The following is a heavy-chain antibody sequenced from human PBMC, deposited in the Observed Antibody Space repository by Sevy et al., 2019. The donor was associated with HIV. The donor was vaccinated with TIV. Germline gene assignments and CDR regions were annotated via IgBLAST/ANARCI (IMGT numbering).Heavy chain of an antibody. CDR3: TRAKGVLRFLEWRAVYYYGMDV. CDR1: GFTFGDYA. D-gene: IGHD3-3*01. J-gene: IGHJ6*02. Sequence: GGSLRLSCTASGFTFGDYAMSWFRQAPGKGLEWVGFIRSKAYGGTTEYAASVKGRFTISRDDSKSIAYLQMNSLKTEDTAVYYCTRAKGVLRFLEWRAVYYYGMDVWGQGTTVTVSS. CDR2: IRSKAYGGTT. V-gene: IGHV3-49*03.